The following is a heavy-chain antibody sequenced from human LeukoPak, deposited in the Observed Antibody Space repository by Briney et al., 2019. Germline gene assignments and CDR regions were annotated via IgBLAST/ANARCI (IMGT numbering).Heavy chain of an antibody. J-gene: IGHJ4*02. CDR2: ISSSGGTI. D-gene: IGHD3-22*01. CDR3: AREGGVNYYDLDYFDY. Sequence: GGSLRLPCVGSGFTFSTYEMTWVRQAPGKGLEWGSYISSSGGTIYYADSVKGRFTISRDNAKNSLYLQMNSLRAEDTAVYYCAREGGVNYYDLDYFDYWGQGTLITVSS. CDR1: GFTFSTYE. V-gene: IGHV3-48*03.